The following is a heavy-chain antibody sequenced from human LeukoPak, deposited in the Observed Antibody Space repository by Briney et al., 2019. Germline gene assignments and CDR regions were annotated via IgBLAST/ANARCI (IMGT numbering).Heavy chain of an antibody. J-gene: IGHJ5*01. CDR3: TRDRQSGSHLNFFDS. D-gene: IGHD1-26*01. CDR2: ISGSDDGT. V-gene: IGHV3-23*01. CDR1: GFTFSTYA. Sequence: SGGSLRLSCAASGFTFSTYAMSWVRQIPEKGLEWVSAISGSDDGTYYADSVKGRFTISRDNSRNTLYLQMNTLRAEDTAVYYCTRDRQSGSHLNFFDSWGQGTLVTVSS.